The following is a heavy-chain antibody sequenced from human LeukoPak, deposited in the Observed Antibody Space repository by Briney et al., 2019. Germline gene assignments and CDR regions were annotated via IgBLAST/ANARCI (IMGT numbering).Heavy chain of an antibody. CDR2: ISSSGTP. CDR3: ARLFGVVTPRYYYMDV. V-gene: IGHV4-59*01. D-gene: IGHD3-3*01. Sequence: SETLSLTCTVSGASIINYYWTWIRQPPGKGLECITHISSSGTPYYNPSLKSRVTISVDTSKNQFSLKLSSVTAADTALYFCARLFGVVTPRYYYMDVWGKGTTVTVSS. J-gene: IGHJ6*03. CDR1: GASIINYY.